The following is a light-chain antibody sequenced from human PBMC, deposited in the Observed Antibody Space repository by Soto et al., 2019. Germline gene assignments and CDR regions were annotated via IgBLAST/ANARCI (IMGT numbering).Light chain of an antibody. CDR1: SSNIGAGYD. CDR2: GNS. CDR3: QSYDSSLSGWV. J-gene: IGLJ2*01. V-gene: IGLV1-40*01. Sequence: QSVLTQPPSVSGAPGQRVTISCTGSSSNIGAGYDVNWYQQLPGTAPKLVIYGNSNRPSGVPDRFSGSRSGTSASLAITGLQAEDEADYYCQSYDSSLSGWVFGGGTKVTVL.